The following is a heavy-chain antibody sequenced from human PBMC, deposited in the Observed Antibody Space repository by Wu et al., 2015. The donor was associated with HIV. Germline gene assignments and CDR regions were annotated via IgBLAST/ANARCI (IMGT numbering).Heavy chain of an antibody. Sequence: QVQLVQSGAEVKKPGASVKVSCKASGYTFTNYYMHWVRQAPRQGLEWMGIINLSGGSTRYAQKFQGRVTMTRDTSTSTVYMELSSLRSEDTAVYYCVRDPVPYYYGSGSYFDPVGPGNPGPPSP. CDR3: VRDPVPYYYGSGSYFDP. CDR1: GYTFTNYY. CDR2: INLSGGST. J-gene: IGHJ5*02. V-gene: IGHV1-46*01. D-gene: IGHD3-10*01.